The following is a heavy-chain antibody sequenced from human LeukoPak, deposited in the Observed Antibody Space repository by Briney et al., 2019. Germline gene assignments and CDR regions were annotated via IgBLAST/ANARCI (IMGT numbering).Heavy chain of an antibody. D-gene: IGHD1-26*01. CDR2: INSIGGGT. CDR1: GFTPSRYA. V-gene: IGHV3-23*01. J-gene: IGHJ4*02. Sequence: GGSPRLSRAASGFTPSRYAISWGRPAPGEGLEWVSTINSIGGGTYYADSVKGLFTISRDTSKNALYLQMNSLRAEDTAVYYCAKGDSGSYEGALDYWGQGTLVTVSS. CDR3: AKGDSGSYEGALDY.